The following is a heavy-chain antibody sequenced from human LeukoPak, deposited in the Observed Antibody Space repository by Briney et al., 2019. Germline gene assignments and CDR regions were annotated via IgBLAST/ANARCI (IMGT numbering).Heavy chain of an antibody. D-gene: IGHD2-15*01. Sequence: ASVRVSCKASGYTFSIYGISWVRQAPGQGLEWMGWISGYNGNTHYAQKVQGRVTMTTDTSTSTVYMELRGLRSDDTAVYYCARDLASVVAPLFETHDAFDIWGQGTMVTVSS. CDR2: ISGYNGNT. CDR3: ARDLASVVAPLFETHDAFDI. J-gene: IGHJ3*02. V-gene: IGHV1-18*01. CDR1: GYTFSIYG.